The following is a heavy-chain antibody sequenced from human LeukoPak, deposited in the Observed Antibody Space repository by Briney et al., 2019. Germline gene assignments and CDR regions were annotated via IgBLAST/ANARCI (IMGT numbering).Heavy chain of an antibody. CDR3: ASIYCSGGSCRFDY. D-gene: IGHD2-15*01. V-gene: IGHV4-59*01. CDR1: GGSISSYY. Sequence: SETLSLTCTVSGGSISSYYWSWIRQPPGKGLEWIGRIYYSGSTNYNPSLKSRVTISVDTSKNQFSLKLSSVTAADTAVYYCASIYCSGGSCRFDYWGQGTLVTVSS. J-gene: IGHJ4*02. CDR2: IYYSGST.